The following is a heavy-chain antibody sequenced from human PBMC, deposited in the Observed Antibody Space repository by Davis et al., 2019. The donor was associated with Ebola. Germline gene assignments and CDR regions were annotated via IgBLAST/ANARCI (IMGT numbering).Heavy chain of an antibody. V-gene: IGHV3-30-3*01. CDR3: ARPITTTVTTVDY. J-gene: IGHJ4*02. CDR2: ISYDGSNK. D-gene: IGHD4-17*01. CDR1: GFTFSISA. Sequence: GGSLRLSCAASGFTFSISAMTWVRQAPGKGLEWVAVISYDGSNKYYADSVKGRFTISRDNSKNTLYLQMYSLRAEDTAVYYCARPITTTVTTVDYWGQGTLVTVSS.